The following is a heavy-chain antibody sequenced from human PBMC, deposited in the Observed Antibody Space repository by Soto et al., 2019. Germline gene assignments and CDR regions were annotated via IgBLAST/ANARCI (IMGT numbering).Heavy chain of an antibody. J-gene: IGHJ3*02. CDR1: GYTFTTSA. D-gene: IGHD6-19*01. CDR2: INVGNGNA. Sequence: TSAEVSCKASGYTFTTSAIHWVRQAPGQRLGWMGWINVGNGNAKYSQKFQGRVTITRDTSASAAYMELRSLRSEDTAVYYCARDPYTSGWHHDAFDIWGQGTLVTVSS. CDR3: ARDPYTSGWHHDAFDI. V-gene: IGHV1-3*01.